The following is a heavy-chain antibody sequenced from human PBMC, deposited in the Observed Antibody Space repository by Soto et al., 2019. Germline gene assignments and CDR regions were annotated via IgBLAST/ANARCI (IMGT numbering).Heavy chain of an antibody. Sequence: QVQLQESGPGLVKPSQTLSLTCTVSGGSISSGGYYWSWIRQHPGKGLEWIGYIYYSGSTYYNPSLKSRVTISVDTSKNQFSLKLSSVTAADTAVYYCARDRAARPMARGLGGMDVWGQGSTVTVSS. CDR1: GGSISSGGYY. D-gene: IGHD6-25*01. J-gene: IGHJ6*02. CDR2: IYYSGST. CDR3: ARDRAARPMARGLGGMDV. V-gene: IGHV4-31*03.